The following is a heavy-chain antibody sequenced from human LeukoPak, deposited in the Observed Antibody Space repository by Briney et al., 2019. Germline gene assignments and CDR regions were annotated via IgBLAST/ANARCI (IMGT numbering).Heavy chain of an antibody. J-gene: IGHJ4*02. Sequence: PGGSLRLSCAASGFTFSSYARSWGRQAPGKGLEWVSAISGSGGSTYYADSVKGRFTISRDNSKNTLYLQMNSLRAEDTAVYYCAKDGSYGYLPSDYWGQGTLATVSS. V-gene: IGHV3-23*01. CDR3: AKDGSYGYLPSDY. CDR2: ISGSGGST. D-gene: IGHD5-18*01. CDR1: GFTFSSYA.